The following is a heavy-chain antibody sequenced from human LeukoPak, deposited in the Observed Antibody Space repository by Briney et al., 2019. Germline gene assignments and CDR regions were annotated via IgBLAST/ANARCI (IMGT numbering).Heavy chain of an antibody. D-gene: IGHD3-22*01. J-gene: IGHJ4*02. Sequence: SETLSLTCTVSGGSISSYYWSWIRRPPGKGLEWIGYIYYSGSTNYNPSLKSRVTISVDTSKNQFSLKLSSVTAADAAVYYCARGASYYDSSGYSYFDYWGQGTLVTVSS. CDR2: IYYSGST. CDR1: GGSISSYY. V-gene: IGHV4-59*01. CDR3: ARGASYYDSSGYSYFDY.